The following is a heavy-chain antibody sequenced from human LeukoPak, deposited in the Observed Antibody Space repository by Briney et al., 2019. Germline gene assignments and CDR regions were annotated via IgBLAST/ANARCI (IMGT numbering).Heavy chain of an antibody. CDR1: GFTFSSHW. V-gene: IGHV3-7*01. CDR2: IKQDGSEK. D-gene: IGHD3-3*01. J-gene: IGHJ4*02. Sequence: PGGSLRLSCAASGFTFSSHWMSWVRQAPGKGLEWVANIKQDGSEKYYVDSVKGRFTISRDNAKNSLYLQMNSLRAEDTAVYYCARDLSVLRFLEWLPTYYFDYWGQGTLVTVSS. CDR3: ARDLSVLRFLEWLPTYYFDY.